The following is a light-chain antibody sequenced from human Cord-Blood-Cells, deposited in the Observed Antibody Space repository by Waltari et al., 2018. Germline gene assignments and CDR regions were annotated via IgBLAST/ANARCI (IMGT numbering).Light chain of an antibody. J-gene: IGLJ1*01. CDR2: VVS. CDR3: SSYTSSSTYV. Sequence: QSALTQPASVSGSPGQSITISCTGTSSDVGGYNYVSWYQQHPGKAPQLMIYVVSKRPSGVSTRFSGSKSGNTASLTISGLQAEDEADYYCSSYTSSSTYVFGTGTKVTVL. V-gene: IGLV2-14*01. CDR1: SSDVGGYNY.